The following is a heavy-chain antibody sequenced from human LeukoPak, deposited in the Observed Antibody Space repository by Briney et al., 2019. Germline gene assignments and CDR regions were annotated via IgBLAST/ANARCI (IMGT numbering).Heavy chain of an antibody. CDR3: ARGRGYSYEVYMDV. CDR1: GFSFSSYE. D-gene: IGHD5-18*01. CDR2: INSDGSST. J-gene: IGHJ6*03. Sequence: PGGSLRLSCAASGFSFSSYEMNWVRQAPGKGLVWVSRINSDGSSTSYADSVKGRFTISRDNAKNTLYLQMNSLRAEDTAVYYCARGRGYSYEVYMDVWGKGTTVTISS. V-gene: IGHV3-74*01.